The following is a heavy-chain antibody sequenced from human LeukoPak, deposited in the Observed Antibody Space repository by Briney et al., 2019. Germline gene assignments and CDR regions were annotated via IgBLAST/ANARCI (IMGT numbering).Heavy chain of an antibody. CDR2: IYSGGST. CDR3: ARDQTGTSAY. V-gene: IGHV3-53*01. Sequence: GGSLRLSCAASGFTVSSNYMSWVRQAPGKGLEWVSVIYSGGSTYYADSVKGRFTISRDNAKNSLYLQMNSLRAEDTAVYYCARDQTGTSAYWGQGTLVTVSS. CDR1: GFTVSSNY. D-gene: IGHD1-7*01. J-gene: IGHJ4*02.